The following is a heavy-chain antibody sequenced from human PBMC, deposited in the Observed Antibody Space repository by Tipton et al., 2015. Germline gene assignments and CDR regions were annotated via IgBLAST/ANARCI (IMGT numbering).Heavy chain of an antibody. Sequence: SLRLSCAASGFAFSTYWMAWVRQAPGKGLECLADIKADGSEKYYVDSVKGRFTISRDNAENSLYLQMNSLRADDTAFYYCTKNWTSDSWGQGTLVTVSS. CDR2: IKADGSEK. V-gene: IGHV3-7*05. CDR3: TKNWTSDS. D-gene: IGHD1-1*01. J-gene: IGHJ5*01. CDR1: GFAFSTYW.